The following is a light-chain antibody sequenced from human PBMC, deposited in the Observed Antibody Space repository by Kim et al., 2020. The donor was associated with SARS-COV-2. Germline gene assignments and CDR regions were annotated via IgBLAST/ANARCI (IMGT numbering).Light chain of an antibody. V-gene: IGLV1-47*01. CDR3: AAWDDSLSGWV. Sequence: GQSDPLSCSGSSPNIGSNYVYWYQQLPGTAPTLLIYGNNQRPSGVPDRFSGSKSGTSASLAISGLRSEDEADYYCAAWDDSLSGWVFGGGTQLTVL. CDR2: GNN. J-gene: IGLJ3*02. CDR1: SPNIGSNY.